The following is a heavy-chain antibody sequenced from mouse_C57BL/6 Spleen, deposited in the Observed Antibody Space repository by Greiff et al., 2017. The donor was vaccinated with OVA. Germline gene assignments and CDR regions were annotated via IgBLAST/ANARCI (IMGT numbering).Heavy chain of an antibody. CDR2: ISYDGSN. Sequence: VQLKESGPGLVKPSQSLSLTCSVTGYSITSGYYWNWIRQFPGNKLEWMGYISYDGSNNYNPSLKNRISITRDTSKNQFFLKFNSVTTEDTATYYCARERSTMVTTGFAYWGQGTLVTVSA. CDR1: GYSITSGYY. J-gene: IGHJ3*01. D-gene: IGHD2-2*01. CDR3: ARERSTMVTTGFAY. V-gene: IGHV3-6*01.